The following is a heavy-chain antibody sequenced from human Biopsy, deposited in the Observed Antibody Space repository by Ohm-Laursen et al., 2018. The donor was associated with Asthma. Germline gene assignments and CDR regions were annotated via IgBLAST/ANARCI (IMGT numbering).Heavy chain of an antibody. J-gene: IGHJ6*02. D-gene: IGHD2-2*01. CDR3: ARVVGGYCNSTSCYGGYYYGMDV. Sequence: SDTLSLTCAVYGGSFSGYYWSWIRQPPGKGLEWIGEINHSGSTNYNPSLKSRVTISVDTSKNQFSLKLSSVTAADTAVYYCARVVGGYCNSTSCYGGYYYGMDVWGQGTTVTVSS. V-gene: IGHV4-34*01. CDR1: GGSFSGYY. CDR2: INHSGST.